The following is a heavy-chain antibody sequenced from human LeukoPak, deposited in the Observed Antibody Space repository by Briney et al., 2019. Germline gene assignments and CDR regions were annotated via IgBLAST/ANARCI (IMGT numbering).Heavy chain of an antibody. V-gene: IGHV1-2*02. Sequence: PQASVKVSCKASGYTFTGYYIHWVRQARGQGLEWLGWINPNSGDTNYAQSSQGRVTMTRDTSSSTAHMELSRLRSDDTAVYYCARGDCSVSGCHGGNWFDPWGQGTLVTASS. CDR3: ARGDCSVSGCHGGNWFDP. CDR1: GYTFTGYY. CDR2: INPNSGDT. D-gene: IGHD2-15*01. J-gene: IGHJ5*02.